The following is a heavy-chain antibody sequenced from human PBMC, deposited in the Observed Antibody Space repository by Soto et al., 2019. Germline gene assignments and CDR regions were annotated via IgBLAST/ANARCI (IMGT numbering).Heavy chain of an antibody. CDR3: ASSAGHPGDFFYYNGMDV. CDR2: MFYSGLT. CDR1: GYSVSSSDYY. Sequence: SETLSLTCSVSGYSVSSSDYYWAWIRQPPGKGLEWIGSMFYSGLTYYNPSLKSRVTLSVDTSKNQFSLRLNSVTAADTAVYYCASSAGHPGDFFYYNGMDVWGQGTTVTVSS. V-gene: IGHV4-39*07. J-gene: IGHJ6*02. D-gene: IGHD3-10*01.